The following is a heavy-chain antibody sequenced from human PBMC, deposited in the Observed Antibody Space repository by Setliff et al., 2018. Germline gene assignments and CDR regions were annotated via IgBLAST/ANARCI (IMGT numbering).Heavy chain of an antibody. D-gene: IGHD3-22*01. CDR2: IYTSGTT. CDR1: GFPFSSYS. V-gene: IGHV4-4*08. Sequence: LRLSCAASGFPFSSYSMNWVRQAPGKGLEWIGYIYTSGTTKYNPSLKSRVTISVDTSKNQFSLKLSAVTAADTAVYYCARGSYYDSSGYSPDFFDYWGQGTLVTVSS. CDR3: ARGSYYDSSGYSPDFFDY. J-gene: IGHJ4*02.